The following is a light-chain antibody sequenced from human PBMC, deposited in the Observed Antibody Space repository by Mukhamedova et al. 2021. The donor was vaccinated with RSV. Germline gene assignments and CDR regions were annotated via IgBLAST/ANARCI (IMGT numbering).Light chain of an antibody. CDR3: QQYGSSPRT. Sequence: SVSSNYLAWYQQKPGQAPRPLIYGAFSRATGIPDRFTGSGSGTDFTLTISRLEPEDFAVYYCQQYGSSPRTFGQGTKVEIK. V-gene: IGKV3-20*01. J-gene: IGKJ1*01. CDR2: GAF. CDR1: SVSSNY.